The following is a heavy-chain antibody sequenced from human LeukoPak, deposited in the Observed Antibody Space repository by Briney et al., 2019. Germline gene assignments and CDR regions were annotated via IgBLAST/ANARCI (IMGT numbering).Heavy chain of an antibody. CDR3: ARDFYDSLDY. D-gene: IGHD3-22*01. J-gene: IGHJ4*02. CDR2: ITNDGSST. Sequence: GGSLRLSCAASGLTFSSHWMHWVRQAPGKGLVWVSRITNDGSSTTYADSVKGRFTISRDNSKNTLYLQMNSLRAEDTAVYYCARDFYDSLDYWGQGTLVTVSS. CDR1: GLTFSSHW. V-gene: IGHV3-74*01.